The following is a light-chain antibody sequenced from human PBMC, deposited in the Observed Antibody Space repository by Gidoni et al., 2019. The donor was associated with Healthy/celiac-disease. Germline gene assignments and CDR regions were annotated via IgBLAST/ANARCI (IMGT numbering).Light chain of an antibody. CDR1: SSDVGGYNY. J-gene: IGLJ1*01. CDR3: SSYTSSSTLEV. CDR2: DVS. V-gene: IGLV2-14*01. Sequence: QSALTQPASVSGSPGQSITISCTGPSSDVGGYNYVPWYPQHPGKAPKLMIYDVSNRPSGVSNRFSGSKSGNTASLTISGLQAEDEADYYCSSYTSSSTLEVFGTGTKVTVL.